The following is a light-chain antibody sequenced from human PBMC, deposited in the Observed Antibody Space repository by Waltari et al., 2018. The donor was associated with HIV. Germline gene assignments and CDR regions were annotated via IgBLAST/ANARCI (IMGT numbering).Light chain of an antibody. V-gene: IGKV2-28*01. Sequence: IVMTQSPLSLPVTPGEPSSISFRSSQSLLNSNGFNYLDWYLQKPGQSPRLLIYLASDRAPGVPDRFSGSGSGTDFTLKISRVEAEDVGVYYCMQALQTPLITFGQGTRLEIK. CDR3: MQALQTPLIT. J-gene: IGKJ5*01. CDR2: LAS. CDR1: QSLLNSNGFNY.